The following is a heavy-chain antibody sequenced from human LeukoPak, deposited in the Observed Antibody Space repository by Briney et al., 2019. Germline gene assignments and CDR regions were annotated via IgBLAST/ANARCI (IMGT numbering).Heavy chain of an antibody. J-gene: IGHJ4*02. CDR3: ARDAHPYYYDSSGNPDY. D-gene: IGHD3-22*01. Sequence: GRSLRLSCAASGFTFSSYGMHWVRQAPGKGLEWVAVIWYDGSNKYYADSVKGRFTISRDNSKNTLYLQVNSLRAEDTAVYYCARDAHPYYYDSSGNPDYWGQGTLVTVSS. V-gene: IGHV3-33*01. CDR1: GFTFSSYG. CDR2: IWYDGSNK.